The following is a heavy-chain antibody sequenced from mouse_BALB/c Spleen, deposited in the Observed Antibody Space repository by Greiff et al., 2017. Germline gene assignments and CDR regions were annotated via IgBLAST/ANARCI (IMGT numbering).Heavy chain of an antibody. Sequence: EVQLVESGGGLVKPGGSLKLSCAASGFTFSDYYMYWVRQTPEKRLEWVATISDGGSYTYYPDSVKGRFTISRDNAKNNLYLQMSSLKSEDTAMYYCARTSADGAWFADWGQGTVVTVAA. CDR3: ARTSADGAWFAD. CDR2: ISDGGSYT. V-gene: IGHV5-4*02. CDR1: GFTFSDYY. J-gene: IGHJ3*01.